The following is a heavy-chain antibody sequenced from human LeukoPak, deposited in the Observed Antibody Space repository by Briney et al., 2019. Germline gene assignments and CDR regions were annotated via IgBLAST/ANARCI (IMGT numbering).Heavy chain of an antibody. CDR1: GFTFGDYA. Sequence: GGSLRLSCTASGFTFGDYAMSWVRQAPGKGLEWVGFIRSKAYGGTTEYAASVKGRSTISRDDSKSIAYLQMNSLKTEDTAVYYCTRDQGRIAAARDAFDIWGQGTMVTVSS. CDR2: IRSKAYGGTT. CDR3: TRDQGRIAAARDAFDI. V-gene: IGHV3-49*04. J-gene: IGHJ3*02. D-gene: IGHD6-13*01.